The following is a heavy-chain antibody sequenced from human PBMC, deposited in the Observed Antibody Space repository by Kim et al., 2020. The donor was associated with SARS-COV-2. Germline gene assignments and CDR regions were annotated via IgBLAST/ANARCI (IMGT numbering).Heavy chain of an antibody. CDR3: VKDGKVTGYDFWPTRVWFDP. CDR1: GFTFSSYG. Sequence: GGSLRLSCAASGFTFSSYGMHWVRQAPGKGLEWVAVISLDGSHKYYADSVKGRFTISRDNSKNTLYLQRNSLRVEDTAIFYCVKDGKVTGYDFWPTRVWFDPWGQGTLVTVSS. V-gene: IGHV3-30*18. CDR2: ISLDGSHK. D-gene: IGHD3-3*01. J-gene: IGHJ5*02.